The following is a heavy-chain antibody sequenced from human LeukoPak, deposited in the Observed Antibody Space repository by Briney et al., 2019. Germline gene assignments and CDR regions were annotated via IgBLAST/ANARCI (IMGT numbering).Heavy chain of an antibody. Sequence: GESLKISCQGSGYSLSDYWITWVRQMPGKGLQWMGRIHPSDSETNYSPSFQGHVTFSAAKSISTAYLQWSSLKASDTAMYFCARHYYNDNTLFDYWGHGTLVTVSS. CDR1: GYSLSDYW. D-gene: IGHD3-22*01. CDR2: IHPSDSET. V-gene: IGHV5-10-1*01. J-gene: IGHJ4*01. CDR3: ARHYYNDNTLFDY.